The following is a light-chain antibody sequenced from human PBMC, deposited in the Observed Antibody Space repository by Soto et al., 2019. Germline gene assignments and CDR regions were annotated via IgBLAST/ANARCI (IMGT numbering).Light chain of an antibody. CDR1: QTIGSL. Sequence: DVQMTQSPSTLSASVGDRVTITCRASQTIGSLLAWYQQKPGKAPNLLIYKASSLESGVLSRFSGSGFGTEFTLTITGLQPDDFATYYCQHYNSWAFGQGTKVEI. V-gene: IGKV1-5*03. CDR3: QHYNSWA. J-gene: IGKJ1*01. CDR2: KAS.